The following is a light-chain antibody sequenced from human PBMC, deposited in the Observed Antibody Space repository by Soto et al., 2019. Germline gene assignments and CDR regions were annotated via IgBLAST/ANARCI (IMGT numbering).Light chain of an antibody. V-gene: IGLV2-14*01. CDR1: SRDVADYNY. CDR3: SLFTSDSTYV. CDR2: EVS. J-gene: IGLJ1*01. Sequence: QSALTQPASVSGSPGQSITISCTGTSRDVADYNYVSWYQQHPDKAPKLMIYEVSNRASGVSNRFSGSKSGNTASLTISGLQAEDEVDYYCSLFTSDSTYVFGTGTKLTVL.